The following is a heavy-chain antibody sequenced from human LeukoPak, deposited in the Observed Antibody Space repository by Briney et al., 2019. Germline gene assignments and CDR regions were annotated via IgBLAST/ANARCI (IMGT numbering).Heavy chain of an antibody. J-gene: IGHJ3*02. CDR2: IYYSGST. CDR3: ARHGGISSGASDI. CDR1: GGSMSSNY. Sequence: SETLSLTCTVSGGSMSSNYWSWIRLPPGKGLEWIGYIYYSGSTDYNPSLKSRVSISVPKSKNQFSLSLGCLTAADTAVYYCARHGGISSGASDIWGQGTMVTVSS. D-gene: IGHD6-19*01. V-gene: IGHV4-59*08.